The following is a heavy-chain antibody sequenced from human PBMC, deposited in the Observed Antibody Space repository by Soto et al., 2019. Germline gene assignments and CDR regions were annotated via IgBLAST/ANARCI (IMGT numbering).Heavy chain of an antibody. CDR1: GFTCSSYW. Sequence: EVQLVESGGGWAQPGGSLRLSCAASGFTCSSYWITWVRQAPGKGLEWVANIKQDGSEKYYVDSVKGRFTISRDNAKNSLYLQMNNRRVEDTAVYYCARGEAIGDDPWGHGTLVTVSS. J-gene: IGHJ5*02. CDR3: ARGEAIGDDP. D-gene: IGHD3-10*01. CDR2: IKQDGSEK. V-gene: IGHV3-7*01.